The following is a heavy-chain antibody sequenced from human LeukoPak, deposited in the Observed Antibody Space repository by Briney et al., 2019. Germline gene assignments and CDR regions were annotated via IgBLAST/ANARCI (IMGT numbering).Heavy chain of an antibody. CDR3: ARAYYYDSSGYYPFDY. D-gene: IGHD3-22*01. J-gene: IGHJ4*02. V-gene: IGHV3-20*04. CDR2: INWNGGST. Sequence: GGSLRLSCAASGFTFDDYGMSWVRQAPGKGLEWVSGINWNGGSTGYADSVKDRFTISRDNAKNSLHLQMNSLRAEDTALYYCARAYYYDSSGYYPFDYWGQGTLVTVSS. CDR1: GFTFDDYG.